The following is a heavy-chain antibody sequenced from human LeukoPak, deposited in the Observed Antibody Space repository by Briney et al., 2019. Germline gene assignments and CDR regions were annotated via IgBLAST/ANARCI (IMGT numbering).Heavy chain of an antibody. Sequence: GGSLRLSCAASGFTFSSYSMNWVRQAARKGMEWVSSISSSSSYIYYADSVKGRFTISRDNAKNSLYLQTNSLRAEDTAVYYCARVVGYQLLPHDAFDIWGQGTMVTVPS. V-gene: IGHV3-21*01. CDR1: GFTFSSYS. D-gene: IGHD2-2*01. J-gene: IGHJ3*02. CDR3: ARVVGYQLLPHDAFDI. CDR2: ISSSSSYI.